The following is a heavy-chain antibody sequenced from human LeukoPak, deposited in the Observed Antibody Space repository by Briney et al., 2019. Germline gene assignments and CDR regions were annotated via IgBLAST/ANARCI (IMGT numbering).Heavy chain of an antibody. CDR2: IYYSGST. J-gene: IGHJ4*02. D-gene: IGHD3-16*01. CDR1: GGSISSYY. CDR3: ARVGGSHIDY. V-gene: IGHV4-59*01. Sequence: SETLSLTCTVSGGSISSYYWSWVRQPPGKGLEWIGYIYYSGSTNYNPSLKSRVTISVDTSKNQFSLKLSSVTAADTAVYYCARVGGSHIDYWGQRTLVTVSS.